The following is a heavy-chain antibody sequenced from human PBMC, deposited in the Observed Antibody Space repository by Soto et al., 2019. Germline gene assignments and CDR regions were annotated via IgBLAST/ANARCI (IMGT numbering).Heavy chain of an antibody. V-gene: IGHV1-69*13. CDR2: IIPIFGTA. J-gene: IGHJ4*02. D-gene: IGHD3-3*01. CDR3: ARDSSSGVVIIASFDY. CDR1: GGTFSSYA. Sequence: SVKVSCKASGGTFSSYAISWVRQAPGQGLEWMGGIIPIFGTANYAQKFQGRVTITADESTSTAYMELSSLRSEDTAVYYCARDSSSGVVIIASFDYWGQGTLVTVS.